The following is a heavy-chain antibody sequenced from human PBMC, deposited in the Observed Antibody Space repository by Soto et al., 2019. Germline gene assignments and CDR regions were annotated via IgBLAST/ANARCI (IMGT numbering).Heavy chain of an antibody. CDR1: GYTFTSYA. Sequence: ASVKVSCKASGYTFTSYAMHWVRQAPGQRLEWMGWINAGNGNTKYSQKFQGRATITRDTSASTAYMELSSLRSEDTAVYYCARDGYSSGWYWVDYWGQGTLVTVSS. V-gene: IGHV1-3*01. J-gene: IGHJ4*02. CDR2: INAGNGNT. CDR3: ARDGYSSGWYWVDY. D-gene: IGHD6-19*01.